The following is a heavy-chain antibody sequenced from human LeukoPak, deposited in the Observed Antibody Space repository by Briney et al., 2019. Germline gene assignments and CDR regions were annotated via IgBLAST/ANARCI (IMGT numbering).Heavy chain of an antibody. V-gene: IGHV4-34*01. Sequence: SETLSLTCAVYGGSFSGYYWSWIRQPPGKGLEWIGEINHSGSTNYNPSLKSRVTISVDTSKNQFSLKLSSVTAADTAVYYCARDRHSYGPRLPPSYWYFDLWGRGTLVTVSS. D-gene: IGHD5-18*01. CDR3: ARDRHSYGPRLPPSYWYFDL. CDR2: INHSGST. CDR1: GGSFSGYY. J-gene: IGHJ2*01.